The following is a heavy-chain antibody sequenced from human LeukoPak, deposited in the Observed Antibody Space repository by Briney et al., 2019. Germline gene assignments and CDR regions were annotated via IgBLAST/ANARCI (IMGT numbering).Heavy chain of an antibody. D-gene: IGHD3-3*01. J-gene: IGHJ6*02. V-gene: IGHV4-30-4*07. CDR1: GGSISSGGYS. CDR3: ARSDFWSVHYGMDV. Sequence: KPSQTLSLTCAVSGGSISSGGYSWSWIRQPPGKGLEWIGYIYYSGSTNYNPSLKSRVTTSVDTSKNQFSLKLSSVTAADTAVYYCARSDFWSVHYGMDVWGQGTTVTVSS. CDR2: IYYSGST.